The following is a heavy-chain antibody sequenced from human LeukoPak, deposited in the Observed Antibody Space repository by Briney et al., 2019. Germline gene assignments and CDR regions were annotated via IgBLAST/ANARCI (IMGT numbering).Heavy chain of an antibody. V-gene: IGHV4-38-2*02. CDR2: IYHSGST. J-gene: IGHJ4*02. D-gene: IGHD6-6*01. Sequence: KPSETLSLTCTVSGYSISSGYYWGWIRQPPGKGLEWIGSIYHSGSTYYNPSLKSRVTISVDTSKNQCSLKLSSVTAADTAVYYCAGDRYSSSLDYWGQGTLVTVSS. CDR3: AGDRYSSSLDY. CDR1: GYSISSGYY.